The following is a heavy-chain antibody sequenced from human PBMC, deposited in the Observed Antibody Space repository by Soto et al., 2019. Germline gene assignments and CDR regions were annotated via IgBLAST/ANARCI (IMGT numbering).Heavy chain of an antibody. V-gene: IGHV3-23*01. CDR2: ISGSGGST. J-gene: IGHJ5*02. CDR1: GFTFSSYA. CDR3: AKVSDSSGWPWRFDP. D-gene: IGHD6-19*01. Sequence: GGSLRLSCAASGFTFSSYAMSWVRQAPGKGLEWVSAISGSGGSTYYADSVKGRFTISRDNSKNTLYLQMNSLRAEDTAVYYCAKVSDSSGWPWRFDPWGQGTLVTVSS.